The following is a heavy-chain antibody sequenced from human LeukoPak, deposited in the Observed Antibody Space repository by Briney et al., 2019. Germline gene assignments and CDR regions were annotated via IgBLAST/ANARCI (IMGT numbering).Heavy chain of an antibody. D-gene: IGHD6-13*01. CDR3: ARYQTPIAAAGSRYAFDI. J-gene: IGHJ3*02. V-gene: IGHV3-23*01. Sequence: PGGSLRLSCAASGFTFTSYAMSWVRQAPGKGLEWVSSVSGTGITTYYADSVKGRFTVSRDNSKDTVYLQMNSLRGEDTAVYYCARYQTPIAAAGSRYAFDIWGQGTMVTVSS. CDR1: GFTFTSYA. CDR2: VSGTGITT.